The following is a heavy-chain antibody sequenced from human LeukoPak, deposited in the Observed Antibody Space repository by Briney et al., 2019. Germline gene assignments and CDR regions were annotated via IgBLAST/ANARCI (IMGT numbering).Heavy chain of an antibody. CDR1: GYTFTSYD. V-gene: IGHV1-8*01. Sequence: GASVKVSCKASGYTFTSYDINWVRQASGQGLEWMGWMNPNSGNTGYAQKFQGRVTMTRNTSISTAYMELSSLRSEDTAVYYCAKGANYYYDSSGLRGDYWGQGTQVTVSS. D-gene: IGHD3-22*01. J-gene: IGHJ4*02. CDR3: AKGANYYYDSSGLRGDY. CDR2: MNPNSGNT.